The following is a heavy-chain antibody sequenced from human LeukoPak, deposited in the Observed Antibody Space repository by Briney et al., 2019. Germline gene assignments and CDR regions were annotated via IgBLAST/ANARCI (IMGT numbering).Heavy chain of an antibody. J-gene: IGHJ5*02. V-gene: IGHV3-21*01. Sequence: GGSLRLSCAASGFTFSSYAMSWVRQAPGKGLEWVSSISSSSSYIYYADSVKGRFTISRDNAKNSLYLRMNSLRAEDTAVYYCARLDGTTLYWFDPWGQGTLVTVSS. CDR1: GFTFSSYA. CDR2: ISSSSSYI. D-gene: IGHD1-7*01. CDR3: ARLDGTTLYWFDP.